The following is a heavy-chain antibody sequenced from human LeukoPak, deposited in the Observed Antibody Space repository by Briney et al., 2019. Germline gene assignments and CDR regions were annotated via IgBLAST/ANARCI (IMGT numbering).Heavy chain of an antibody. D-gene: IGHD2-8*01. V-gene: IGHV3-64*01. CDR1: GFTFSSYA. CDR3: ARDEGLIGAGYYYYGMDV. Sequence: PGGSLRLSCAASGFTFSSYAMHWVRQAPGKGLEYVSAISSNGGSTYYANSVKGRFTISRDNSKNTLYLQMGSLRAEDMAVYYCARDEGLIGAGYYYYGMDVWGQGTTVTASS. J-gene: IGHJ6*02. CDR2: ISSNGGST.